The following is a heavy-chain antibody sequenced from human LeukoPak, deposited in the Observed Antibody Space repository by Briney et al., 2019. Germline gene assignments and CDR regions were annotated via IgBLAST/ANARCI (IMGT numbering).Heavy chain of an antibody. CDR1: GYTFTSYA. J-gene: IGHJ3*01. V-gene: IGHV7-4-1*02. Sequence: EASVKVSCKASGYTFTSYAMNWVRQAPGQGLEWMGWINTNTGNPTYAQGFTGRFVFSLHTSVSTAYLQISSLKAEDTAVYYCARDLQIDFWSGYSLWGQGTMVTVSS. D-gene: IGHD3-3*01. CDR2: INTNTGNP. CDR3: ARDLQIDFWSGYSL.